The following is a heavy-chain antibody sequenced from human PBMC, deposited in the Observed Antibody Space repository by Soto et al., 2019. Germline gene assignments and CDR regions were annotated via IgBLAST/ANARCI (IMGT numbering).Heavy chain of an antibody. CDR3: ARDSPPVDY. CDR2: INAYNGNT. CDR1: GNTVPNYA. Sequence: ASVKVSCKASGNTVPNYAIHWVRQAPGQGLEWMGWINAYNGNTNNAQKLQGRVTMTTDTSTSTVYMELRSLRSDDTAVYYCARDSPPVDYWGQGTLVTVSS. J-gene: IGHJ4*02. V-gene: IGHV1-18*01.